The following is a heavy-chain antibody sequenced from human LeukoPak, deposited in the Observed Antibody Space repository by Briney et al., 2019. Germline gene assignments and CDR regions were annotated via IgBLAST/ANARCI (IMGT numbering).Heavy chain of an antibody. CDR1: GFTFSSYS. CDR3: ARGVFAYCGGDCYPLYYGMDV. D-gene: IGHD2-21*02. CDR2: ISSSSSYM. Sequence: GGSLRLSCAASGFTFSSYSMNWVRQAPGKGLEWVSSISSSSSYMYYADSVKGRFTISRDNAKNSLYLQMNSLRAEDTAVYYCARGVFAYCGGDCYPLYYGMDVWGQGTTVTVSS. J-gene: IGHJ6*02. V-gene: IGHV3-21*01.